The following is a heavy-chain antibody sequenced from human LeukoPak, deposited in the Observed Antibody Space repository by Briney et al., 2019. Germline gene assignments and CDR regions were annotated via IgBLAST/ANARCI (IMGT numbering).Heavy chain of an antibody. V-gene: IGHV1-8*01. Sequence: VASVKASCKASGYTFTSYDINWVRQATGQGLEWMGWMNPNSGNTGYAQKFQGRVTMTKNTSITTAYMELSSLRSEDTAVYYCGATLSWRTDAYYYMDVWGKGTTVTVSS. CDR1: GYTFTSYD. CDR2: MNPNSGNT. J-gene: IGHJ6*03. CDR3: GATLSWRTDAYYYMDV. D-gene: IGHD3-3*01.